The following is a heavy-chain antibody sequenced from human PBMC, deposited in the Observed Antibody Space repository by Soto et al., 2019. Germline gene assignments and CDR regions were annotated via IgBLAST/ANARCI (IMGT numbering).Heavy chain of an antibody. D-gene: IGHD5-12*01. V-gene: IGHV1-69*01. CDR2: IIPNFGTT. CDR1: GGSFSNFV. CDR3: AGDGGGGATIRY. J-gene: IGHJ4*02. Sequence: QVQLVQSGAEVKKPGSSVKVSCKASGGSFSNFVISWVRQAPGQGLEWMGGIIPNFGTTNYAQKFQGKVTNNAGETTRTAFPELSCLTSEGTSVYYRAGDGGGGATIRYWGPGNLGTV.